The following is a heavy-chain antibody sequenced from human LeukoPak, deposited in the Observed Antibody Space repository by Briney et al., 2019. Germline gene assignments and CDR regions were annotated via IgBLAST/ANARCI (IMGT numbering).Heavy chain of an antibody. CDR1: GFTFSDHY. CDR2: IWYDGSQK. J-gene: IGHJ1*01. Sequence: PGGSLRLSCAASGFTFSDHYMHWVRQAPGKGLEWVAVIWYDGSQKYYADSVKGRFTISRDNSKNTLYLQMNSLRVEDTALYYCASGGDSGYEYLQHWGQGTLVTVSS. D-gene: IGHD4-23*01. CDR3: ASGGDSGYEYLQH. V-gene: IGHV3-33*08.